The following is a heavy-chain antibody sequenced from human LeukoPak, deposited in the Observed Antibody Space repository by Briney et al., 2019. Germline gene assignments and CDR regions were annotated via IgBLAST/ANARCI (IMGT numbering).Heavy chain of an antibody. CDR3: ARQKWEQQGRDYYFNGLDV. CDR2: IYSSGST. Sequence: PSQTLSLTCAVSGGSISSGGYYWSWIRQPAGKGLEWIGRIYSSGSTNYNPSLKSRVTVSVDTSKNQFSLKLSSVTAADTAVYYCARQKWEQQGRDYYFNGLDVWGPGTTVTVSS. V-gene: IGHV4-61*02. D-gene: IGHD1-26*01. CDR1: GGSISSGGYY. J-gene: IGHJ6*02.